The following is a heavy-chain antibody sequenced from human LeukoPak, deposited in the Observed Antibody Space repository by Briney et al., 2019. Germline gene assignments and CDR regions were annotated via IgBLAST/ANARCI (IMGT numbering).Heavy chain of an antibody. Sequence: GASVKVSCKASGYTFTSYAMNWVRQAPGQGLEWMGWINTNTGNPTYAQGFTGRFVFSLDTSVSTAYLQISSLKAEDTAVYYCARDTGRDIVVVPAASGEIGYWGQGTLVTVSS. CDR3: ARDTGRDIVVVPAASGEIGY. J-gene: IGHJ4*02. V-gene: IGHV7-4-1*02. CDR2: INTNTGNP. CDR1: GYTFTSYA. D-gene: IGHD2-2*01.